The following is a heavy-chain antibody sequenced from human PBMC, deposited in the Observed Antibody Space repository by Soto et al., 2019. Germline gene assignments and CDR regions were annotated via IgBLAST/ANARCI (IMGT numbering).Heavy chain of an antibody. CDR3: ASEYYTGNSCYSRIFDY. CDR1: GFTFSRYS. D-gene: IGHD2-21*01. J-gene: IGHJ4*02. Sequence: PGGSLRLSCEGSGFTFSRYSMNWVRQAPGKGLEWVASISSTSTYIYYGDFVKGRFSIARDNAKNSLYLQMDSLRDEDTALYYCASEYYTGNSCYSRIFDYWGQGTLVTVSS. CDR2: ISSTSTYI. V-gene: IGHV3-21*01.